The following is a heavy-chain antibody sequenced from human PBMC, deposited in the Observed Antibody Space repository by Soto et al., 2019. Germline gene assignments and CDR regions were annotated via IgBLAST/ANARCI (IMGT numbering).Heavy chain of an antibody. D-gene: IGHD4-4*01. CDR2: ISGTGVTI. CDR1: GFTFNNYA. V-gene: IGHV3-23*01. J-gene: IGHJ6*02. Sequence: GGSLRLSCAASGFTFNNYAMNWVRQAPGKGLEWVSVISGTGVTIDYADSVKGRFTISRDNSKNTVYLQMNSLRAEDAAIYYYAKGLSKRGMDVWGQGTTVTVSS. CDR3: AKGLSKRGMDV.